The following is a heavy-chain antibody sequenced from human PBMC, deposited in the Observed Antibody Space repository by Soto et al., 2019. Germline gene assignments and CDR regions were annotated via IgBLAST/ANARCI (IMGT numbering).Heavy chain of an antibody. D-gene: IGHD2-2*02. CDR1: GGTFSSYA. Sequence: SVKVSCKASGGTFSSYAISWVRQAPGQGLEWMGGIVPIFGTANYAQKFQGRVTITADKSTSTAYMELSSLRSEDTAVYYCARERYCSSTSCYTDSGDYDAPWWFDPWGQGTLVTVSS. CDR2: IVPIFGTA. CDR3: ARERYCSSTSCYTDSGDYDAPWWFDP. J-gene: IGHJ5*02. V-gene: IGHV1-69*06.